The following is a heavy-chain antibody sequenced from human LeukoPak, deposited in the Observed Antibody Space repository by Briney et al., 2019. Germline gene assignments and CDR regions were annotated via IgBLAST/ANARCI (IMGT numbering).Heavy chain of an antibody. D-gene: IGHD2-15*01. CDR3: ARGVPNCSGGSCYVRAFDY. CDR2: INPNSGGT. Sequence: GASVKVSCKASGYTFTGYYMHWVRQAPGQGLEWMGWINPNSGGTNYAQKFQGRVTMTRDTSISTAYMELSRLRSDDTAVYYCARGVPNCSGGSCYVRAFDYWGQGTLVTVSS. V-gene: IGHV1-2*02. J-gene: IGHJ4*02. CDR1: GYTFTGYY.